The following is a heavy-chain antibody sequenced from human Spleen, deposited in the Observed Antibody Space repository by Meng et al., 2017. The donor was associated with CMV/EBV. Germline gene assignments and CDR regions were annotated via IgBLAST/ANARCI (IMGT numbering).Heavy chain of an antibody. CDR3: ASMAAFDY. CDR1: GFPFSSYT. V-gene: IGHV3-21*01. D-gene: IGHD6-13*01. Sequence: GESLKISCAASGFPFSSYTMNWVRQAPGKGLEWVSSISSASVYIYHADSMKGRFTISRDNAKNSLYLQMNSLRAEDTAVYYCASMAAFDYWGQGTLVTVSS. J-gene: IGHJ4*02. CDR2: ISSASVYI.